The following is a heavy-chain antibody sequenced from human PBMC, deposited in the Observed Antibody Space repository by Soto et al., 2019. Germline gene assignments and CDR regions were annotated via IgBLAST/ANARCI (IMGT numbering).Heavy chain of an antibody. D-gene: IGHD3-9*01. V-gene: IGHV4-39*01. CDR3: ARHRGYYDILTGYYTELNFDY. Sequence: SETLSITCTVSGGSISSSSYYWGWIRQPPGKWLEWIGSIYYSGTTYYNPSLKSRVTISVDTSKNQFSLKLSSVTAADTAVYYCARHRGYYDILTGYYTELNFDYWGQGTLVTVYS. J-gene: IGHJ4*02. CDR2: IYYSGTT. CDR1: GGSISSSSYY.